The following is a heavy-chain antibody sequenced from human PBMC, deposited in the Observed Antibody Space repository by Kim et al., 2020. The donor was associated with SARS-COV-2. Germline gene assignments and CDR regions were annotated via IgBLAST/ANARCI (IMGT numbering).Heavy chain of an antibody. D-gene: IGHD6-19*01. Sequence: GGSLRLSCAASGFTFSSYGMHWVRQAPGKGLEWVAVIWYDGSNKYYADSVKGRFTISRDNSKNTLYLQMNSLRAEDTAVYYCARDGRNIAVAYYFDYWGQGTLVTVSS. CDR2: IWYDGSNK. J-gene: IGHJ4*02. CDR1: GFTFSSYG. V-gene: IGHV3-33*01. CDR3: ARDGRNIAVAYYFDY.